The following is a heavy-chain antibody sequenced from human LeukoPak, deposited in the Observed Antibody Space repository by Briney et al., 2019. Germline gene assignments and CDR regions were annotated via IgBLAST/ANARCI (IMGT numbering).Heavy chain of an antibody. D-gene: IGHD6-6*01. J-gene: IGHJ6*03. CDR1: GGTFSSYA. V-gene: IGHV1-69*13. CDR2: IIPIFGAA. Sequence: SVKVSCKASGGTFSSYAISWVRQAPGQGLEWMGRIIPIFGAANYAQKFQGRVTITADESTSTAYMELSSLRSEDTAVYYCASGIAARSGYYYYMDVWGKGTTVTVSS. CDR3: ASGIAARSGYYYYMDV.